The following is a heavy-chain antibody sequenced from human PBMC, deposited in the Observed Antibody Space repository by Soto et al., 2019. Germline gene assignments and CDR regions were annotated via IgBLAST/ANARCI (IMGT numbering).Heavy chain of an antibody. CDR3: ARVDPGGMDV. Sequence: SETLSLTCAVSGYSISSGYYWGWIRQPPGKGLEWIGSIYHSGSTYYNPSLKSRVTISVDTSKNQFSLKLSSVTAADTAVYYCARVDPGGMDVWGQGTTVT. V-gene: IGHV4-38-2*01. CDR2: IYHSGST. J-gene: IGHJ6*02. CDR1: GYSISSGYY.